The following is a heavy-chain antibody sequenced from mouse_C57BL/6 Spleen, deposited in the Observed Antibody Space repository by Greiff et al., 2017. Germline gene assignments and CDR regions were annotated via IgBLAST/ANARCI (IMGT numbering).Heavy chain of an antibody. J-gene: IGHJ4*01. V-gene: IGHV1-42*01. D-gene: IGHD2-4*01. CDR2: INPSTGGT. CDR3: ARFDYAPYYAMDY. Sequence: VQLQQSGPELVKPGASVKISCKASGYSFTGYYMNWVKQSPEKSLEWIGEINPSTGGTTYNQKFKAKATLTVDKSSSTAYMQLKSLTSEDSAVYYCARFDYAPYYAMDYWGQGTSVTVSS. CDR1: GYSFTGYY.